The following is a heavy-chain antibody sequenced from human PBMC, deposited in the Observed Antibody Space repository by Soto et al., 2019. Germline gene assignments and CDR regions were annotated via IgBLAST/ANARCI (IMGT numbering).Heavy chain of an antibody. D-gene: IGHD2-15*01. V-gene: IGHV1-8*01. CDR1: GYTFTSYD. CDR3: ARVVVVVVAATRDDAFDI. J-gene: IGHJ3*02. CDR2: MNPNSGNT. Sequence: QVQLVQSGAEVKKPGASVKVSCKASGYTFTSYDINWVRQATGQGLEWMGWMNPNSGNTGYAQKFQGRVTMTRNTSISTAYIELSSLRSEDTAVYYCARVVVVVVAATRDDAFDIWGQGTMVTVSS.